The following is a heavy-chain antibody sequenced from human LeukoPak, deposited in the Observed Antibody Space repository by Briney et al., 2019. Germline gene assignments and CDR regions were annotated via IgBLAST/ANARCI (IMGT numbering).Heavy chain of an antibody. V-gene: IGHV4-38-2*02. CDR2: IYHSGSA. Sequence: SEALSLTCAVSGYSISSGYQWAWIRQSQGQGLEWIGSIYHSGSAHYNPSLKSRVTISVETSKNQFSLKMYSVTAADTAVYYCARDPRWLTPDCTSTSCYENYFDPWGQGTLVTVSS. CDR1: GYSISSGYQ. CDR3: ARDPRWLTPDCTSTSCYENYFDP. J-gene: IGHJ5*02. D-gene: IGHD2-2*01.